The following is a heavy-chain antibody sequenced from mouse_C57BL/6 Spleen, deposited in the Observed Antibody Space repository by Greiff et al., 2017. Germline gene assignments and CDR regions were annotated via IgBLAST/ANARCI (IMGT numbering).Heavy chain of an antibody. CDR2: IYPGDGDT. J-gene: IGHJ2*01. CDR1: GYAFSSYW. V-gene: IGHV1-80*01. Sequence: QVHVKQSGAELVKPGASVKISCKASGYAFSSYWMNWVKQRPGKGLEWIGQIYPGDGDTNYNGKFKGKATLTADKSSSTAYMQLSSLTSEDSAVYFCARRSNYGYFDYWGQGTTLTVSS. D-gene: IGHD2-5*01. CDR3: ARRSNYGYFDY.